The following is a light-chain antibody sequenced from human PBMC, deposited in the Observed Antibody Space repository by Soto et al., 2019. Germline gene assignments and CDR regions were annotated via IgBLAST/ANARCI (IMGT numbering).Light chain of an antibody. V-gene: IGLV2-23*01. J-gene: IGLJ3*02. CDR1: SSDVGSYNL. CDR3: CSYAGSSTWV. Sequence: QSVLTQPASVSGSPGQSITISCTGTSSDVGSYNLVSWYQQHPGKAPKLMINEGSKRPSGVSNRFSGSKSGNTASLTISWRQAEDEADDYCCSYAGSSTWVFGGGTKLTVL. CDR2: EGS.